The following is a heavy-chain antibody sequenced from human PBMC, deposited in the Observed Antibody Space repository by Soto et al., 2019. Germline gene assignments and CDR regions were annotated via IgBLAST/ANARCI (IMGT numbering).Heavy chain of an antibody. D-gene: IGHD2-15*01. J-gene: IGHJ6*02. CDR1: GFTFSSYW. CDR2: INSDGSST. CDR3: ARVACSGGSCYSGYYYYGMDV. V-gene: IGHV3-74*01. Sequence: GGSLRLSCAASGFTFSSYWMHWVRQAPGKGLVWVSRINSDGSSTSYADPVKGRFTISRDNAKNTLYLQMNSLRAEDTAVYYCARVACSGGSCYSGYYYYGMDVWGQGTTVTVS.